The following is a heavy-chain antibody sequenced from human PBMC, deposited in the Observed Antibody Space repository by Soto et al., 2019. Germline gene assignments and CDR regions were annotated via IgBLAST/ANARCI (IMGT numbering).Heavy chain of an antibody. D-gene: IGHD6-13*01. J-gene: IGHJ6*02. CDR2: ISPKSGSI. CDR3: ARSRAAAPPRVGMDV. CDR1: GYTFTRNG. Sequence: ASVKVSCKTSGYTFTRNGISWVRQAPGQGLEWMGWISPKSGSINYAQKFQGRVTITADESTSIVFMEMSSLRFEDTAVYYCARSRAAAPPRVGMDVWGQGTTVTVSS. V-gene: IGHV1-18*01.